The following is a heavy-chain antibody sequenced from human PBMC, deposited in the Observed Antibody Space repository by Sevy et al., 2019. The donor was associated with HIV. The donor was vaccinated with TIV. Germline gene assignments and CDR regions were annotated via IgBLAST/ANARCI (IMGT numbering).Heavy chain of an antibody. CDR3: AKVSYSSSFLHYGMDV. J-gene: IGHJ6*02. V-gene: IGHV3-23*01. CDR1: GFTFSSYA. Sequence: PQGGSLRLSCAASGFTFSSYAMSWVRQAPGKGLEWVSAISGSGGSTYYADSVKGRFTISRDNSKNTLYLQMNSLRAEDTAVYYCAKVSYSSSFLHYGMDVWGQGTTVTVSS. D-gene: IGHD6-6*01. CDR2: ISGSGGST.